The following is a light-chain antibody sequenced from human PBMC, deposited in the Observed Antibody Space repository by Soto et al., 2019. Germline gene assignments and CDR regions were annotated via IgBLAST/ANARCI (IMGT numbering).Light chain of an antibody. CDR2: EVS. J-gene: IGLJ2*01. Sequence: QSALTQPPSASGSPGQSVTISCTGTSSDVGGYNYVSWYQQHPGKAPNLMIYEVSKRPSGVPDRFSGSKSGNTASLTVSGLQAEDEADYYCSSYAGSNNLVFGGGPKLTVL. CDR1: SSDVGGYNY. V-gene: IGLV2-8*01. CDR3: SSYAGSNNLV.